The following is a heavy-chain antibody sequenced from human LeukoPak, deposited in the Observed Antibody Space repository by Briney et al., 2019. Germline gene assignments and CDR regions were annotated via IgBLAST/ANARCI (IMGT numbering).Heavy chain of an antibody. D-gene: IGHD6-19*01. Sequence: SETLSLTCAVYGGSFSGYYWSWIRQPPGKGLEWIGEINHSGSTNYNPSLKSRVAISVDTSKNQFSLKLSSVTAADTAVYYCASSYSSGWPVQHWGQGTLVTVSS. CDR1: GGSFSGYY. CDR3: ASSYSSGWPVQH. V-gene: IGHV4-34*01. CDR2: INHSGST. J-gene: IGHJ1*01.